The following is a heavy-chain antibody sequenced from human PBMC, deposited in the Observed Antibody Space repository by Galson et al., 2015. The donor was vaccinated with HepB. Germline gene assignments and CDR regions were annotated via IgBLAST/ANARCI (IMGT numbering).Heavy chain of an antibody. CDR1: GGTFSSYA. V-gene: IGHV1-69*13. Sequence: SVTVSCKASGGTFSSYAISWVRQAPGQGPEWMGGIIPIFGTANYAQKFQGRVTITADESTSTAYMELSSLRSEDTAVYYCTRDWAPAAAGYFDYWGQGTLVTVSS. D-gene: IGHD6-13*01. CDR2: IIPIFGTA. CDR3: TRDWAPAAAGYFDY. J-gene: IGHJ4*02.